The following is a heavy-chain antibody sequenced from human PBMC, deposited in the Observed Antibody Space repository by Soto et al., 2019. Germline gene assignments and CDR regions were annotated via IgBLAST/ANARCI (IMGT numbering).Heavy chain of an antibody. CDR1: GFSFSYYG. D-gene: IGHD3-16*01. Sequence: QEQLVESGGGVVQPGGSLRLSCEASGFSFSYYGLHWVRQAPGKGLEWVALVWYDGSRTYYSDSVKGRITISRDNFKKTVDLQMNGLRVEDTALYYCARGTSHYYYYMDVWGEGTTVTVSS. CDR2: VWYDGSRT. CDR3: ARGTSHYYYYMDV. V-gene: IGHV3-33*01. J-gene: IGHJ6*03.